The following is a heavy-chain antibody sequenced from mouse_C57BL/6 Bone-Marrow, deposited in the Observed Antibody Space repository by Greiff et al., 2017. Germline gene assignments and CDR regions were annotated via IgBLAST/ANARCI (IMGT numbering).Heavy chain of an antibody. CDR3: ARQGGNYPFDY. D-gene: IGHD2-1*01. Sequence: DVKLVESGGGLVQPGGSLKLSCAASGFTFSDYYMYWVRQTPEKRLEWVAYISNGGGSTYYPDTVKGRFTISRDNAKNTLYLQMSRLKSEDTAMYYCARQGGNYPFDYWGQGTTLTVSS. CDR2: ISNGGGST. J-gene: IGHJ2*01. CDR1: GFTFSDYY. V-gene: IGHV5-12*01.